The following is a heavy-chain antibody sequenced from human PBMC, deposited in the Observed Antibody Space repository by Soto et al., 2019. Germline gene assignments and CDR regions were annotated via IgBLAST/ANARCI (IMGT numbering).Heavy chain of an antibody. J-gene: IGHJ4*02. CDR2: ISSSSSYI. Sequence: EVQLVESGGGLVKPGGSLRLSCAASGFTFSSYSMNWVRQAPGKGLEWVSSISSSSSYIYYADSVKGRFTISRDNAKNSRYLQMNSRRAEDTAVYYCARGNLLRYFDWLSETLDYWGQGTLVTVSS. CDR1: GFTFSSYS. D-gene: IGHD3-9*01. V-gene: IGHV3-21*01. CDR3: ARGNLLRYFDWLSETLDY.